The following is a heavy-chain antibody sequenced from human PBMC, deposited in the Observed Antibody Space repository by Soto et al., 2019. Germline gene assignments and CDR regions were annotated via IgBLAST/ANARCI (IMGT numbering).Heavy chain of an antibody. Sequence: QVQLVQSGAEVKKPGASVKVSCKASGYTFTSYDINWVRQATGQGLEWMGWMDPNSGNTGYAQKFQGRVTMTRNTSISTAYMELSSLRSEDTAVYYCARDGGYDEVGVGWFDPWGQGTLVTVSS. CDR2: MDPNSGNT. CDR1: GYTFTSYD. CDR3: ARDGGYDEVGVGWFDP. J-gene: IGHJ5*02. V-gene: IGHV1-8*01. D-gene: IGHD5-12*01.